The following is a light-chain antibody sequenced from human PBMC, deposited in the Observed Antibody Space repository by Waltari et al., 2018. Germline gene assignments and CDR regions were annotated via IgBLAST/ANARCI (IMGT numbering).Light chain of an antibody. CDR2: RNN. J-gene: IGLJ1*01. V-gene: IGLV10-54*04. CDR1: TNNVGNQG. Sequence: QAGLTQPPSVSKGLRQTATLTCTGNTNNVGNQGAAWLQQHQDHPPKLLSYRNNNRPSGISERFSASRSGNTASLTITELQPEDEADYYCTAWDISLNAHVFGTGTEVTVL. CDR3: TAWDISLNAHV.